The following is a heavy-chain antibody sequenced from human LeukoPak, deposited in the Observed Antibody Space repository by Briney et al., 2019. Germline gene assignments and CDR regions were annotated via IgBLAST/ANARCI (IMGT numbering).Heavy chain of an antibody. V-gene: IGHV3-21*01. CDR3: ARRSRGYYYMDV. D-gene: IGHD2-2*01. CDR1: GFTFSSYS. CDR2: ISSSGSHM. Sequence: GGSLRLSCAASGFTFSSYSINWVRQAPGKGLEWVSSISSSGSHMYYADSVKGRFTISRDDAKSSLYLQTNSLRAEDTAVYYCARRSRGYYYMDVWGKGTTVTVSS. J-gene: IGHJ6*03.